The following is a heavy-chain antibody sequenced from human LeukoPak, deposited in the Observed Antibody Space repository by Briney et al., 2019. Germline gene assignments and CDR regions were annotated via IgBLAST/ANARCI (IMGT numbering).Heavy chain of an antibody. CDR3: ARDRTNDILTGYGWFDP. D-gene: IGHD3-9*01. J-gene: IGHJ5*02. Sequence: GGSLRLSCAASGSTFSSYSMNWVRQAPGKGLEWVSYISSSGSMIYYADSVKGRFTISRDNAKNSLYLQMNSLRAEDTAVYYCARDRTNDILTGYGWFDPWGQGTLVTVSS. CDR2: ISSSGSMI. CDR1: GSTFSSYS. V-gene: IGHV3-48*01.